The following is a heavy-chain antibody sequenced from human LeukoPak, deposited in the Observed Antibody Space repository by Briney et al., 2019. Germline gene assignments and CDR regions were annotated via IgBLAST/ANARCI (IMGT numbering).Heavy chain of an antibody. CDR2: IYYSGST. CDR1: GGFISSRSYY. CDR3: ARATSSYFYYMDV. Sequence: PSETLSLTCTVSGGFISSRSYYWGWIRQPPGKGLEWIGSIYYSGSTYYNPSPKSRVTISADTSKNQFSLNVSSVTAADTAVYYCARATSSYFYYMDVWGKGTTVTISS. V-gene: IGHV4-39*07. D-gene: IGHD5-12*01. J-gene: IGHJ6*03.